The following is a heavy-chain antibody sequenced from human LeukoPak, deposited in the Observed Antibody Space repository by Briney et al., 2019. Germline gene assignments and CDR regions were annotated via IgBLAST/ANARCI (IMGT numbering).Heavy chain of an antibody. J-gene: IGHJ4*02. D-gene: IGHD1-26*01. CDR1: GGSFSGYY. V-gene: IGHV4-34*01. CDR2: INHSGST. CDR3: ASEPGATSDY. Sequence: PSETLSLTCAVYGGSFSGYYWSWIRQSPGKGLEWIGEINHSGSTNYKPSLKSRVTISVDTSKNQFSLKLSSVTAADTAVYYCASEPGATSDYWGQGTLVTVSS.